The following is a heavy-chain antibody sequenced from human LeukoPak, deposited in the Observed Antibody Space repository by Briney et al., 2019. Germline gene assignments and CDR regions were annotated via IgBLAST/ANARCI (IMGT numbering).Heavy chain of an antibody. CDR3: ARDSLAQFDY. Sequence: GGSLRLSCAASGFTFSSYSMNWVRQAPGKGLEWVAAISSSSYIYYADSVKSRFTISRDNAKNALYLQMNSLRAEDTAVYYCARDSLAQFDYWGQGTLVTVSS. CDR2: ISSSSYI. V-gene: IGHV3-21*01. CDR1: GFTFSSYS. J-gene: IGHJ4*02.